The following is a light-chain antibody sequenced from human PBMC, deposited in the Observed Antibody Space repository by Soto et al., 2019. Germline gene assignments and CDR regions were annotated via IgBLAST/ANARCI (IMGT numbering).Light chain of an antibody. Sequence: EIVMTHSPATLSVSQGERATLSCRASQSVSSNLAWYQQKPGQAPRLLIYGASTRATGIPARFSGSGSGTEFTVTISSLQSEDCTVYYSQQYNNWPPRAWTSVQGTKVEMK. J-gene: IGKJ1*01. CDR1: QSVSSN. CDR3: QQYNNWPPRAWT. V-gene: IGKV3-15*01. CDR2: GAS.